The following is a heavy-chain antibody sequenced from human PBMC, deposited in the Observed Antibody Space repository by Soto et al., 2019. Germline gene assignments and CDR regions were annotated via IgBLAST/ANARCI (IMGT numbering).Heavy chain of an antibody. CDR2: ISGSGGST. CDR3: AKAVITEQLVRTGAFDI. V-gene: IGHV3-23*01. CDR1: GFTFSSYS. J-gene: IGHJ3*02. D-gene: IGHD6-6*01. Sequence: GGSLRLSCAASGFTFSSYSMNWVRQAPGKGLEWVSAISGSGGSTYYADSVKGRFTISRDNSKNTLYLQMNSLRAEDTAVYYCAKAVITEQLVRTGAFDIWGQGTMVTVSS.